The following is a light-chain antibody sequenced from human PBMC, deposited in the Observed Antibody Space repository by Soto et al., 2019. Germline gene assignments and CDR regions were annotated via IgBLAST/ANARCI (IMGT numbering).Light chain of an antibody. CDR2: GAS. CDR3: QQYAGSPGFT. V-gene: IGKV3-20*01. CDR1: QSVRSNS. Sequence: EIVLTQSPGTLSLSPGERAALSCRASQSVRSNSLAWYQQKPGQAPRLLIYGASSRATGIPDRFSGSGSGTDFPLTISGLEPEDFAVYYCQQYAGSPGFTFGPGTKVDI. J-gene: IGKJ3*01.